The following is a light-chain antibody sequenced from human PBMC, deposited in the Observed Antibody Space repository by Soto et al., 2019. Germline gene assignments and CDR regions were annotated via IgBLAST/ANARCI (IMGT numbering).Light chain of an antibody. CDR2: AAS. CDR3: QESYDTPPT. CDR1: QSIRSF. Sequence: DIQMTQSPSSLSASVGDRVTITCRASQSIRSFLNWYQQKPGKAPKLLMYAASSLQSGVPSRFSGSGSGTDFTLTISSLQPEDFATYFCQESYDTPPTFGQGTKVDIK. J-gene: IGKJ1*01. V-gene: IGKV1-39*01.